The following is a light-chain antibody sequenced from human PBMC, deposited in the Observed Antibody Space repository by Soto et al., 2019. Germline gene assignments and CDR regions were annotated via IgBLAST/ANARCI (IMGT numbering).Light chain of an antibody. Sequence: QSALPQPRSVSGSPGQSVTISCTGTSSDVGGYNYVSWYQQHPGKAPKLMIYDVSKRPSGVPDRFSGSKSGNTASLTISGLQAEDEADYYCSSYAGGSWVFGGGTKLTVL. CDR3: SSYAGGSWV. CDR1: SSDVGGYNY. CDR2: DVS. J-gene: IGLJ3*02. V-gene: IGLV2-11*01.